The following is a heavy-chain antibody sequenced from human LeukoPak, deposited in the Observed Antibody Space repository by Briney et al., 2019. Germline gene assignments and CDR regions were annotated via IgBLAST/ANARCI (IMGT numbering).Heavy chain of an antibody. CDR1: GGTFSSYT. J-gene: IGHJ3*02. V-gene: IGHV1-69*05. Sequence: SVKVSCKASGGTFSSYTISWVRQAPGQGLEWMGGIIPIFGTANYAQKFQGRVTITTDESTSTAYMELSSLRSEDTAVYYCATATAGHEDAFDIWGQGTMVTVSS. CDR2: IIPIFGTA. CDR3: ATATAGHEDAFDI. D-gene: IGHD6-13*01.